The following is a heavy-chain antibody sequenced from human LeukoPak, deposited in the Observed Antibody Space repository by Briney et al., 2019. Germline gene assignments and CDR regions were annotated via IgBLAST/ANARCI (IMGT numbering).Heavy chain of an antibody. CDR3: ARENVRQFDY. D-gene: IGHD1-1*01. CDR2: IYYSGTT. Sequence: PSETLSLTCTVPGGSISSYYWSWIRQPPGKGLEWIGYIYYSGTTNYNPSLKSRVTISVDTSKNQFSLKLSSVTAADTAVYYCARENVRQFDYWGEGTLVTVSS. CDR1: GGSISSYY. V-gene: IGHV4-59*01. J-gene: IGHJ4*02.